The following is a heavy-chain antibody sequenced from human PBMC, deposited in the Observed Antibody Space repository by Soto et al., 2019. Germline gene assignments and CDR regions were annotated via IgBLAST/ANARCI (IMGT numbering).Heavy chain of an antibody. CDR3: ARAQTIFGIITVFDY. Sequence: INSGGYYWSWIRQHPGKGLEWIGYIYYSGSTYYNPSLKSRVTISIDTSKNQFSLKLSSVTAADTAVYYCARAQTIFGIITVFDYWGQGTLVTVSS. J-gene: IGHJ4*02. D-gene: IGHD3-3*01. CDR1: INSGGYY. V-gene: IGHV4-31*02. CDR2: IYYSGST.